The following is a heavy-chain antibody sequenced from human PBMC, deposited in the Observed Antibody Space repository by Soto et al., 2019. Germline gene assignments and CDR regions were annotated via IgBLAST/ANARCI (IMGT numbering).Heavy chain of an antibody. J-gene: IGHJ5*02. CDR2: IIPIFGTA. V-gene: IGHV1-69*06. CDR3: ARXXXXXXXXXXEXXFDP. CDR1: GGTFSSYA. Sequence: QVQLVQSGAEVKKPGSSVKVSCKASGGTFSSYAISWVRQAPGXXLXXXXXIIPIFGTANYAQKFQGRVTITADKSTSTAYMELSSLRXXDTAXYXCARXXXXXXXXXXEXXFDPWGQGTLVTVSS.